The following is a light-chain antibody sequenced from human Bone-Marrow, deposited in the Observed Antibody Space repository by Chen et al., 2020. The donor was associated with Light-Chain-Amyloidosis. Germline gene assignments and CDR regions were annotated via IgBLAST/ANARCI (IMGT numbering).Light chain of an antibody. CDR2: DVR. CDR1: SSPVGGYDY. CDR3: SSYTSSSAPVV. Sequence: SSPVGGYDYVSWYQQHPGKAPKLLIYDVRIRPSGVSNRFSGSKSGNTASLAISGLLTEDEAAYYCSSYTSSSAPVVFGGGTKLTVL. J-gene: IGLJ2*01. V-gene: IGLV2-14*03.